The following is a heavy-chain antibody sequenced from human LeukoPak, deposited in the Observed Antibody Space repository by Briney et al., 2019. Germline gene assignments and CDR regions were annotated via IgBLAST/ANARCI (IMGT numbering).Heavy chain of an antibody. V-gene: IGHV1-69*13. Sequence: SVKVSCKASGGTFTSYAISWVRQAPGQGLEWMGGIIPIFGTANYAQKFQGRVTITADESTSTAYMELSSLRSEDTAVYYCARDRPRRYDFWSGYPYYYYYYGMDVWGQGTTVTVSS. D-gene: IGHD3-3*01. CDR2: IIPIFGTA. J-gene: IGHJ6*02. CDR1: GGTFTSYA. CDR3: ARDRPRRYDFWSGYPYYYYYYGMDV.